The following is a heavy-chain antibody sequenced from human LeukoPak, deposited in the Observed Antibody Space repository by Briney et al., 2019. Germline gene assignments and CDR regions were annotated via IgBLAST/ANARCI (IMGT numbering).Heavy chain of an antibody. J-gene: IGHJ6*04. CDR2: IYTSGST. V-gene: IGHV4-61*02. CDR1: GGSLSSGSYY. Sequence: SETLSLTCTVSGGSLSSGSYYWSWIRQPAGKGLEWIGRIYTSGSTDYNPSLKSRVTISVDTSKNQFSLKLSSVTAADAAVYYCARDGRYGDFHLVWGKGRTVTVSS. CDR3: ARDGRYGDFHLV. D-gene: IGHD4-17*01.